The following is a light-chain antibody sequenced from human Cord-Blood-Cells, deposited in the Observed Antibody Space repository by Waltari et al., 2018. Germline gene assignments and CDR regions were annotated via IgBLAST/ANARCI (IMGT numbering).Light chain of an antibody. Sequence: QSALTQPASVSGSPGQSITLSCTGTSRDVGGYNYVSWYQQHPGKAPKLMIYEVSNRPSGVSNRFSGSKSGNTASLTISGLQAEDEADYYCSSYTSSSTLDYVFGTGTKVTVL. V-gene: IGLV2-14*01. CDR2: EVS. J-gene: IGLJ1*01. CDR1: SRDVGGYNY. CDR3: SSYTSSSTLDYV.